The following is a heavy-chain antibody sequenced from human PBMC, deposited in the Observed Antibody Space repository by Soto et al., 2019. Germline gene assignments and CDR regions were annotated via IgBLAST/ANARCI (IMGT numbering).Heavy chain of an antibody. CDR1: GFTFSSYS. CDR2: ISRSSDNI. D-gene: IGHD2-15*01. CDR3: AHCSCCSCYSDGFDI. V-gene: IGHV3-23*01. J-gene: IGHJ3*02. Sequence: GGSLRLSCAASGFTFSSYSMIWVRQAPGKGLKWVSAISRSSDNILYADSVKGRFTISRDNSKNTLYLQMNSLIAEDMAVYYCAHCSCCSCYSDGFDIWGQGTMVTVS.